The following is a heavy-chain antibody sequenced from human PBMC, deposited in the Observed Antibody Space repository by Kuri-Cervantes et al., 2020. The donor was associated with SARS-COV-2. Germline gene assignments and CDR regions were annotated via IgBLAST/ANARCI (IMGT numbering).Heavy chain of an antibody. CDR2: VNHSGST. D-gene: IGHD6-19*01. J-gene: IGHJ6*02. V-gene: IGHV4-34*01. CDR3: ARGVGAAVAGTLITIYYYYGMDV. Sequence: CAVYGGSFSGYYWSWIRQPPGKGLEWIGEVNHSGSTNYNPSLKSRVTISVDTSKNQFSLKLSSVTAADTAVYYCARGVGAAVAGTLITIYYYYGMDVWGQGTTVTVSS. CDR1: GGSFSGYY.